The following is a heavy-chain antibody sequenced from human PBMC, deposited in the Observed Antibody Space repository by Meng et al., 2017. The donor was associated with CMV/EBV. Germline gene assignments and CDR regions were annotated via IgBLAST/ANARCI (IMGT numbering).Heavy chain of an antibody. Sequence: SETLSLTCTVSGGSISSYYWNWIRQPPGKGLEWIGSIYYSGSTYYNPSLKSRVTISVDTSKNQFSLKLSSVTAADTAVYYCARVVAARPSPFDYWGQGTLVTVSS. CDR2: IYYSGST. CDR1: GGSISSYY. J-gene: IGHJ4*02. CDR3: ARVVAARPSPFDY. D-gene: IGHD6-6*01. V-gene: IGHV4-59*05.